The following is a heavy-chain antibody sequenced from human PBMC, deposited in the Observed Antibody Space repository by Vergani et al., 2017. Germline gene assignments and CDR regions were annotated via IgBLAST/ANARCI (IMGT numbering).Heavy chain of an antibody. Sequence: VKLVQSAAELKRPGSSVKVPSMSSGGTSSSYAISWVRQAPGQGLEWMGEIIPIFGTANYAQKFQGRVTITADESTSTAYMELSSLRSEDTAVYYCARSGNWNFDYGGQGTLVTVSS. J-gene: IGHJ4*02. CDR3: ARSGNWNFDY. D-gene: IGHD1-1*01. CDR2: IIPIFGTA. CDR1: GGTSSSYA. V-gene: IGHV1-69*12.